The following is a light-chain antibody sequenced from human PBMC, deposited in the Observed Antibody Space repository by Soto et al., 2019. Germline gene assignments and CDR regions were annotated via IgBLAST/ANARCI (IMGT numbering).Light chain of an antibody. CDR1: QSVSRNY. V-gene: IGKV3D-20*02. Sequence: EIVLTQSPGTLPLSPGERATRSCRASQSVSRNYLAWYQQKPGQAPRLLIYVASSRATGIPDRFSGSGSGTDFTLAISSLEPEDFAVYYCQQRSNWPITFGQGTRLEIK. CDR2: VAS. J-gene: IGKJ5*01. CDR3: QQRSNWPIT.